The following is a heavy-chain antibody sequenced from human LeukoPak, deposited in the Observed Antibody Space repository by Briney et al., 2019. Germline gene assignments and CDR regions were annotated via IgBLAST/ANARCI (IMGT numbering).Heavy chain of an antibody. J-gene: IGHJ6*03. CDR3: ARSYYDYVWGSYYYYYYMDV. CDR1: GGSISSYY. CDR2: IYYSGST. Sequence: SETLPLTCTVSGGSISSYYWSWIRQPPGKGLEWIGYIYYSGSTNYNPSLKSRVTISVDTSKNQFSLKLSSVTAADTAVYYCARSYYDYVWGSYYYYYYMDVWGKGTTVTVSS. D-gene: IGHD3-16*01. V-gene: IGHV4-59*01.